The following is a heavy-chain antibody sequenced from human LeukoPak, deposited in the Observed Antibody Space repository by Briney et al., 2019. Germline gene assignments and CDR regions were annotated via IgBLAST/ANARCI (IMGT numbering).Heavy chain of an antibody. CDR3: ARGLRYFDWLLDY. D-gene: IGHD3-9*01. CDR1: GGTFSSYA. CDR2: IIPIFGTA. Sequence: ASVKVSCKASGGTFSSYAISWVRQAPGQGLEWMGGIIPIFGTANYAQKFQGRVTITADESTSTAYMELSSLRSEGTAVYYCARGLRYFDWLLDYWGQGTLVTVSS. V-gene: IGHV1-69*13. J-gene: IGHJ4*02.